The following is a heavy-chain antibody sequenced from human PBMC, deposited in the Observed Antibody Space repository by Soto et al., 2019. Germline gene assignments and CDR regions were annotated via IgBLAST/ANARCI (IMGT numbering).Heavy chain of an antibody. V-gene: IGHV3-30*04. CDR2: MSYDGRNK. CDR1: GFTFSSYT. J-gene: IGHJ3*01. CDR3: STEGGLTGTTTGDAFGV. Sequence: QVQLVESGGGVVLPGRSLRLSCAASGFTFSSYTMHWVRQAPGKGLEWVALMSYDGRNKFYADSVKGRFTISRDNSQNXXYLQMNSLRAEDTAVYYCSTEGGLTGTTTGDAFGVWGQGTMVTVSS. D-gene: IGHD1-20*01.